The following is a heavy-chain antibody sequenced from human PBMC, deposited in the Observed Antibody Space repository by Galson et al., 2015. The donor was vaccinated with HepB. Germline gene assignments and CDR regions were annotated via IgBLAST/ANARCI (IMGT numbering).Heavy chain of an antibody. CDR3: ARSRGGYSSSWYVPARYFDY. J-gene: IGHJ4*02. V-gene: IGHV4-34*01. CDR1: GGSFSGYY. D-gene: IGHD6-13*01. CDR2: INHSGST. Sequence: LSLTCAVYGGSFSGYYWSWIRQPPGKGLEWIGEINHSGSTNYNPSLKSRVTISVDTSKNQFSLKLSSVTAADTAVYYCARSRGGYSSSWYVPARYFDYWGQGTLVTVSS.